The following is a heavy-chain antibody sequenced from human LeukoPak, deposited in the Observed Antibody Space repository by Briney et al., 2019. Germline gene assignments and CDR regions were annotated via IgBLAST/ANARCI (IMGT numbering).Heavy chain of an antibody. J-gene: IGHJ4*02. V-gene: IGHV3-33*01. CDR1: GFTFSSYG. Sequence: PGRSLRLACAASGFTFSSYGMHWVRQAPGKGLEWVAVIWSDGSKKYYAGSVKGRFIISRDNSKNTLYLQMNSLTVEDTAVFYCARDLGHCSGDSCYSWYYFDYWGQGTLVTVSS. CDR2: IWSDGSKK. CDR3: ARDLGHCSGDSCYSWYYFDY. D-gene: IGHD2-15*01.